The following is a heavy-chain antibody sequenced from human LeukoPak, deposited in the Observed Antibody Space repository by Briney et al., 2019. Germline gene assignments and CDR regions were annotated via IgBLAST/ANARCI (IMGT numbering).Heavy chain of an antibody. CDR2: MKEDGSEI. CDR3: VRDRGYSNFDY. J-gene: IGHJ4*02. Sequence: PGGSLRLSCATSGFTFSNYWMSWVRQAPGKGLGWVANMKEDGSEINYVDSVKGRFTISRDNAQDSLYLQMNSLRAEDTAVYYCVRDRGYSNFDYWGQGTLVTVSS. D-gene: IGHD4-11*01. CDR1: GFTFSNYW. V-gene: IGHV3-7*01.